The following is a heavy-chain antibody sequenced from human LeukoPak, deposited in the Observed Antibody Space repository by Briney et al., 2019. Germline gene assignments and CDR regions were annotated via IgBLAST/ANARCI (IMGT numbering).Heavy chain of an antibody. Sequence: GGSLRLSCAASGFTVSSNYMSWVRQAPGKGLEWVSVIYSGGSTYYADSVKGRFTISRDNSKNTLYLQMNSLRAEDTAVYYCARGDIVVVPAAMAPYFDYWGQGTLVTVSS. V-gene: IGHV3-66*01. CDR2: IYSGGST. J-gene: IGHJ4*02. D-gene: IGHD2-2*01. CDR1: GFTVSSNY. CDR3: ARGDIVVVPAAMAPYFDY.